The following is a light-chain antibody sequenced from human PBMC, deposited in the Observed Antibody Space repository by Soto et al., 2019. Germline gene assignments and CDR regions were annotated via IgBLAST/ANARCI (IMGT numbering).Light chain of an antibody. CDR2: DVS. J-gene: IGLJ3*02. CDR1: SSDVGGYNH. V-gene: IGLV2-14*01. CDR3: SSYTSSSSPWV. Sequence: QSALTQPDSVSGSPGQSSTISCTGTSSDVGGYNHVSWYQQHPGKAPKLMIYDVSNRPSGVSCRFSGSKSGKTASLTISGLQAEDEGDYYCSSYTSSSSPWVFGGGTKLTVL.